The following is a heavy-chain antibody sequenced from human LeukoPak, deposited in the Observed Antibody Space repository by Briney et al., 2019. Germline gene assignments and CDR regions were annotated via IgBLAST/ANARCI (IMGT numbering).Heavy chain of an antibody. V-gene: IGHV3-23*01. CDR3: ANYYDSSGYYLGYFDY. J-gene: IGHJ4*02. D-gene: IGHD3-22*01. CDR1: GFTFSSYA. Sequence: GGSLRLSCAASGFTFSSYAMSWVRQAPGKGLEWVSAISGSGGSTYYADSVKGRFTISRDNSKNTLYLQMNSLRAEDTAVYYCANYYDSSGYYLGYFDYWGQGTLVAVSS. CDR2: ISGSGGST.